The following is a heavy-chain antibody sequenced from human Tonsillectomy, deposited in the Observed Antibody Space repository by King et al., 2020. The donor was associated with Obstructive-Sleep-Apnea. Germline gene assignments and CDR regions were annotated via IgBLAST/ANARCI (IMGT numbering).Heavy chain of an antibody. J-gene: IGHJ4*02. CDR2: ISSRGNSI. CDR3: ARENYTSGSDYFDS. D-gene: IGHD3-10*01. Sequence: VQLVESGGGLVKPGGSLRLSCAASGFTFSDYYMSWLRKAPGKGLEWVSYISSRGNSIYYADSVKGRFTISRDNAKNSLYLQMNSLSAEDTAVYYCARENYTSGSDYFDSWGQGTLVTGSS. V-gene: IGHV3-11*01. CDR1: GFTFSDYY.